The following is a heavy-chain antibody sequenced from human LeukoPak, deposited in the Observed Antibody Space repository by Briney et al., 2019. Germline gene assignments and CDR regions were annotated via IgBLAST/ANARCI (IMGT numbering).Heavy chain of an antibody. D-gene: IGHD5-12*01. CDR2: VYYSGST. Sequence: SETLSLTCIVSGGSISSYYWSWIRQPPGKGLEWIGYVYYSGSTNSNPSLKSRVTISVDTSKNQFSLKLSSVTAADTAVCYCARGGGYSGYVNYYYGMDVWGQGTTVTVSS. CDR3: ARGGGYSGYVNYYYGMDV. CDR1: GGSISSYY. V-gene: IGHV4-59*01. J-gene: IGHJ6*02.